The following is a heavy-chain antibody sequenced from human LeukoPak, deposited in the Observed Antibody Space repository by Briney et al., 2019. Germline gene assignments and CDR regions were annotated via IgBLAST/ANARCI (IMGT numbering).Heavy chain of an antibody. J-gene: IGHJ4*02. D-gene: IGHD5-24*01. CDR2: IYISGDT. Sequence: PSETLSLICTVSGDSIGSSYWSWIRLPPGKGLEWIGYIYISGDTNYNPSLRGRVTISLDTSRNQFSLKLTSVSAADTAVHYCVKHAGRDGYNFRERGQGALVTVSS. CDR1: GDSIGSSY. V-gene: IGHV4-4*08. CDR3: VKHAGRDGYNFRE.